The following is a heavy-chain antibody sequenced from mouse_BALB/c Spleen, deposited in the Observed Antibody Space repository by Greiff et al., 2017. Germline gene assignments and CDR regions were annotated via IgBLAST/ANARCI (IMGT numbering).Heavy chain of an antibody. D-gene: IGHD2-2*01. Sequence: EVKLVESGGGLVQPGGSLKLSCAASGFTFSSYGMSWVRQTPDKRLELVATINSNGGSTYYPDSVKGRFTISRDNAKNTLYLQMSSLKSEDTAMYYCARDQGNYGYDEGFDYWGQGTTLTVSS. CDR1: GFTFSSYG. CDR2: INSNGGST. V-gene: IGHV5-6-3*01. J-gene: IGHJ2*01. CDR3: ARDQGNYGYDEGFDY.